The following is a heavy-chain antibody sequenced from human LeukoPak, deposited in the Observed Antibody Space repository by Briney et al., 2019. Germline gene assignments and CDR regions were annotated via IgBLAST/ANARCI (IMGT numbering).Heavy chain of an antibody. J-gene: IGHJ1*01. CDR2: IYYTGSP. CDR1: GGSINRYY. CDR3: ARRLAAAGRANEYFDH. Sequence: PSETLSLTCTVSGGSINRYYWSWFRQPPGEGLEWIGSIYYTGSPNYNPSLKSRVTISVDTSKNQFSLKLTSVTAADTAMYYCARRLAAAGRANEYFDHWGQGTLVTVSS. V-gene: IGHV4-59*08. D-gene: IGHD6-13*01.